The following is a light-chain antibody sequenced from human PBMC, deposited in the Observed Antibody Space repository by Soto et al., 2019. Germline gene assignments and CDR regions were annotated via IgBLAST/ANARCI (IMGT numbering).Light chain of an antibody. Sequence: QSVLTQPASVSGSPGQSITISCTGTSSDVGGYNYVSWYQQHPGKAPKFMIYDVSNRPSGVSTRFSGSRSGNTASLTISGLQAEDEADYYCSSYTSSSILYVFGTGTKVTVL. CDR1: SSDVGGYNY. CDR3: SSYTSSSILYV. CDR2: DVS. V-gene: IGLV2-14*01. J-gene: IGLJ1*01.